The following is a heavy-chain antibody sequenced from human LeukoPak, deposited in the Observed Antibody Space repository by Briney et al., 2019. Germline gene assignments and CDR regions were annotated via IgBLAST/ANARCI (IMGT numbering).Heavy chain of an antibody. V-gene: IGHV1-2*02. J-gene: IGHJ3*02. CDR3: ASTCSSTSCYRGDAFDI. CDR2: INPNSGGT. CDR1: GYTFTGPY. D-gene: IGHD2-2*02. Sequence: ASVKVSCKASGYTFTGPYMHWVRQAPGQGLEWMGWINPNSGGTNYAQNFQGRVTMTRDTSFSTAYMEVSSLRSEDTAVYYCASTCSSTSCYRGDAFDIWGQGTMVTVSS.